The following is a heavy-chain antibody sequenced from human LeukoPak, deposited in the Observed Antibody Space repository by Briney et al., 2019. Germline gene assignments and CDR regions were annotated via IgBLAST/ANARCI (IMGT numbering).Heavy chain of an antibody. D-gene: IGHD3-22*01. CDR2: INHSGST. V-gene: IGHV4-34*01. J-gene: IGHJ2*01. Sequence: SETLSPTCAVYGGSFSGYYWSWIRQPPGKGLEWIGEINHSGSTNYNPSLKSRVTISVDTSKNQFSLKLSSVTAADTAVYYCARATAFHYYDSSGYYKSWYFDLWGRGTLVTVSS. CDR1: GGSFSGYY. CDR3: ARATAFHYYDSSGYYKSWYFDL.